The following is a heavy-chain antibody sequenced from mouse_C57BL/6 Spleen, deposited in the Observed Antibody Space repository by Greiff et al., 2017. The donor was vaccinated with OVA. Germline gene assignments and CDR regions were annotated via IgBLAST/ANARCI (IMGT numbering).Heavy chain of an antibody. CDR1: GYTFTSYW. J-gene: IGHJ2*01. V-gene: IGHV1-50*01. CDR3: ARKRGTTVVGDVEPFDY. CDR2: IDPSDSYT. Sequence: QVQLQQPGAELVKPGASVKLSCKASGYTFTSYWMQWVKQRPGQGLEWIGEIDPSDSYTNYNQKFKGKATLTVDTSSSTAYMQLSSLTSEDSAVYYCARKRGTTVVGDVEPFDYWGQGTTLTVSS. D-gene: IGHD1-1*01.